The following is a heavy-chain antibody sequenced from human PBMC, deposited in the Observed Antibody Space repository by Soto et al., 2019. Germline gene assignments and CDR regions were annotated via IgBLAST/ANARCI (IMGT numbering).Heavy chain of an antibody. CDR3: ARYFYESSAYSPGPSGMDV. D-gene: IGHD3-22*01. V-gene: IGHV2-5*02. J-gene: IGHJ6*02. CDR2: IYWDDDK. Sequence: QITLKESGPTLVKPTQTLTLTCTLSGFSLSTSGVGVGWIRQTPEKALEWLALIYWDDDKRYSPSLKSRVTITKDTSTNQVFIEMSSMESVDTATYFCARYFYESSAYSPGPSGMDVWGQGTMVTVSS. CDR1: GFSLSTSGVG.